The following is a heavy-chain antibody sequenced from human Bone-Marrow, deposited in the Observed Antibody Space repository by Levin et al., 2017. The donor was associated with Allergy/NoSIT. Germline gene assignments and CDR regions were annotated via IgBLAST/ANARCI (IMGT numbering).Heavy chain of an antibody. Sequence: ASVKVSCKTSGYTFTGYASHWVRQAPGQGLEWMGYISPNSGGTNYDQRFQGRVTMTRDTSIDTAYMELSRLTSDDTAVYYCARVAEEGPWGQGTLVTVSS. J-gene: IGHJ5*02. V-gene: IGHV1-2*02. CDR2: ISPNSGGT. CDR3: ARVAEEGP. CDR1: GYTFTGYA.